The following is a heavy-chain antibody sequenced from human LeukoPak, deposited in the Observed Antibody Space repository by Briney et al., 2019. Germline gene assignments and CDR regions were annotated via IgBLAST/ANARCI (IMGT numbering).Heavy chain of an antibody. Sequence: DSVKVSCKASGYTFTSYGISWVRQAPGQGLEWMGWISAYNGNTNYAQKLQGRVTMTTDTSTSTAYMELRSLRSDDTAVYYCASLRRDGYNYRDAFDIWGQGTMVTVSS. J-gene: IGHJ3*02. D-gene: IGHD5-24*01. CDR3: ASLRRDGYNYRDAFDI. CDR2: ISAYNGNT. CDR1: GYTFTSYG. V-gene: IGHV1-18*01.